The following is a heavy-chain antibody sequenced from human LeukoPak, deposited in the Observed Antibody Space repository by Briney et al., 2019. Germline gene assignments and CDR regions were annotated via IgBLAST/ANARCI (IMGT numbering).Heavy chain of an antibody. CDR1: GYTFTSYY. V-gene: IGHV1-46*01. CDR2: INPSGGST. CDR3: ARDIVVVVAAPGYWFDP. Sequence: ASVKVSCKTSGYTFTSYYMHWVRQAPGQGLEWMGIINPSGGSTSYAQKFQGRVTMTRDTSTSTVYMELSSLRSEDTAVYYRARDIVVVVAAPGYWFDPWGQGTLVTVSS. J-gene: IGHJ5*02. D-gene: IGHD2-15*01.